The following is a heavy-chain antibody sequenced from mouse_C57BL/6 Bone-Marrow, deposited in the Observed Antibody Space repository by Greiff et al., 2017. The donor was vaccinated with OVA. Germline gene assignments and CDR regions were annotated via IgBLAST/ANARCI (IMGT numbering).Heavy chain of an antibody. J-gene: IGHJ3*01. CDR2: ICSGGST. Sequence: VQLQQSGPGLVQPSQSLSITCTVSGFSFPSYGVPWVRQSPGKGLEWLGVICSGGSTDYNADFMSRLSINKDNSNIQVFFKMNRLQAEDTDIYDSGKRGIAYWGQGTLVTVSA. V-gene: IGHV2-5*01. CDR1: GFSFPSYG. CDR3: GKRGIAY.